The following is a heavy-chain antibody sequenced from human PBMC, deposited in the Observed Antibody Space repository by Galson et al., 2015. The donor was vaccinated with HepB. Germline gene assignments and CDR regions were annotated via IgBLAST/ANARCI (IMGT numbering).Heavy chain of an antibody. CDR1: GYTFTGNY. CDR3: ATARKDTILRGSAFGFDP. J-gene: IGHJ5*02. Sequence: SVKVSCKASGYTFTGNYIHWVRQAPGQGPEWMAWISPKNGGTDSGQKFQGRVTMTEDTSTDTAYMELSSLRSEDTAVYYCATARKDTILRGSAFGFDPWGQGTLVTVSS. CDR2: ISPKNGGT. V-gene: IGHV1-2*02. D-gene: IGHD3-16*01.